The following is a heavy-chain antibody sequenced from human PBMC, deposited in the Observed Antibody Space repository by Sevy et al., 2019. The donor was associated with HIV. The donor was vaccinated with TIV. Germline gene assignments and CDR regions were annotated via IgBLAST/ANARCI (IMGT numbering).Heavy chain of an antibody. V-gene: IGHV4-59*01. CDR1: GGSISSYY. J-gene: IGHJ5*02. CDR3: ASLVVWSGYIPGGWFDP. Sequence: SESLSLNCTVSGGSISSYYWSWIRQPPGKGLEWIGYIYYSGSTNYNPSLKSRVTISVDTSKNQFSLKLSSVTAADTAVYYCASLVVWSGYIPGGWFDPWGQGTLVTVSS. CDR2: IYYSGST. D-gene: IGHD3-3*01.